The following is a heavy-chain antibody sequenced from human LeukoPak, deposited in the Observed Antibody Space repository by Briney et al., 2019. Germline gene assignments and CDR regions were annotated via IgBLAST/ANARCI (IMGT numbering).Heavy chain of an antibody. V-gene: IGHV4-59*08. J-gene: IGHJ4*02. Sequence: PSETLSLTCTVSGGSISSYYWSWIRQPPGKGLEWIGYIYYSGSTNYNPSLKSRVTISVDTSKNQFSLKLSSVTAADTAVYYCARHWGAPRGYDILTDGFDYWGQGTLVTVSS. D-gene: IGHD3-9*01. CDR2: IYYSGST. CDR1: GGSISSYY. CDR3: ARHWGAPRGYDILTDGFDY.